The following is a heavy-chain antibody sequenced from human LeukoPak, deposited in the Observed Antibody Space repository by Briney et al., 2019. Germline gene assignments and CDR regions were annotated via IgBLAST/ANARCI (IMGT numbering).Heavy chain of an antibody. Sequence: SETLSLTCAVYGGSFSGYYWSWIRQPPGKGLEWIGEINHSGSTNYNPSLKSRVTISVDTSKNQFSLKLSSVTAADTAVYYCARGPLEVPAAHDYWGQGTLVTVSS. CDR3: ARGPLEVPAAHDY. J-gene: IGHJ4*02. CDR1: GGSFSGYY. CDR2: INHSGST. V-gene: IGHV4-34*01. D-gene: IGHD2-2*01.